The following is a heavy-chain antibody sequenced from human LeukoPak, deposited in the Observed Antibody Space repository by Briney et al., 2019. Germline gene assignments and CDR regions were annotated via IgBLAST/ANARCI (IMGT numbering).Heavy chain of an antibody. Sequence: GGSLRLSCAASGFTFSSYAMSWVRQAPGKGLEGVSAISGSGGSTYYADSVKGRFTISRDNAKNSLYLQMNSLRAEDTAVYYCARAVGDSVVVVAATRGIWFDPWGQGTLVTVSS. CDR1: GFTFSSYA. V-gene: IGHV3-23*01. J-gene: IGHJ5*02. CDR2: ISGSGGST. CDR3: ARAVGDSVVVVAATRGIWFDP. D-gene: IGHD2-15*01.